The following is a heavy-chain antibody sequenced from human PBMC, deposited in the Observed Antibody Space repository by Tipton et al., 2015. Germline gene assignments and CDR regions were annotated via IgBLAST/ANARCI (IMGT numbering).Heavy chain of an antibody. CDR3: AGDRGEYSSSPGLDY. J-gene: IGHJ4*02. D-gene: IGHD6-6*01. V-gene: IGHV3-48*03. CDR1: GFTFSNYE. CDR2: ISGSGGST. Sequence: GSLRLSCAAPGFTFSNYEMNWVRQAPGKGLEWVSAISGSGGSTYYADSVKGRFTISRDNAKNTLYLQMNSLRAEDTAVYYCAGDRGEYSSSPGLDYWGQGTLVTVSS.